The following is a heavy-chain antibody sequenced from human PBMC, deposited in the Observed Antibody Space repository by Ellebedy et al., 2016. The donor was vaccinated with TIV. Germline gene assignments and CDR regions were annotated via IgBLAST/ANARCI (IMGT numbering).Heavy chain of an antibody. D-gene: IGHD3-22*01. CDR3: AESSTYYYDSSGYNDAFDI. J-gene: IGHJ3*02. V-gene: IGHV5-10-1*01. Sequence: GESLKISXKGSGYSFTSYWISWVRQMPGKGLEWMGRIDPSDSYTNYSPSFQGHVTISADKSISTAYLQWSSLKASDTAMYYCAESSTYYYDSSGYNDAFDIWGQGTMVTVSS. CDR1: GYSFTSYW. CDR2: IDPSDSYT.